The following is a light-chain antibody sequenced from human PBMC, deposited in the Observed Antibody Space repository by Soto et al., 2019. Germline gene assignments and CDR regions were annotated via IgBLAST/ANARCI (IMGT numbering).Light chain of an antibody. CDR1: SSDVGGYDY. Sequence: QSALTQPRSVSGSPGQSVTISCTGTSSDVGGYDYVSWYQKHPGKAPKLMISDVTKRPSGVPDRFSGSKSGNTASLAISGLQTEDEADYYCSSFAGIRVVFGGGTKLTVL. CDR3: SSFAGIRVV. J-gene: IGLJ2*01. CDR2: DVT. V-gene: IGLV2-11*01.